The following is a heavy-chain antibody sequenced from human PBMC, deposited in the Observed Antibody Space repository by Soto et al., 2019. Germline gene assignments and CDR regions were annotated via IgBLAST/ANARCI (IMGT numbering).Heavy chain of an antibody. CDR2: INHSGST. J-gene: IGHJ4*02. Sequence: QVQLQQWGAGLLKPSETLSLTCAVYGGSFSGYYWSWIRQPPGKGLEWIGEINHSGSTNYNPSLKSRGTISVDTSKNQFSLKLSSVTAADTAVYYCASSIAAAVFDYWGQGTLVTVSS. CDR1: GGSFSGYY. D-gene: IGHD6-13*01. V-gene: IGHV4-34*01. CDR3: ASSIAAAVFDY.